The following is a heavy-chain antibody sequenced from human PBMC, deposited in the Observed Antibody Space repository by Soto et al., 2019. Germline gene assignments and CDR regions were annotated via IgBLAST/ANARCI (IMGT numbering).Heavy chain of an antibody. Sequence: QVQLVQSGAEVKKPGSSVKVSCKASGGTFSSYTISWVRQAPGQGLEWMGRIIPILGIANYAQKFQGRVTITADKSTSTAYMELSSLRSEDTAVYYCAREATVTKRLTFYYMDVWGKGTTVTVSS. CDR3: AREATVTKRLTFYYMDV. J-gene: IGHJ6*03. V-gene: IGHV1-69*08. CDR1: GGTFSSYT. CDR2: IIPILGIA. D-gene: IGHD4-17*01.